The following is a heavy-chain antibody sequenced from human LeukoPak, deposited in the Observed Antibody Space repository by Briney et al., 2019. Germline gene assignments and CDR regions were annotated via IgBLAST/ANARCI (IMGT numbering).Heavy chain of an antibody. CDR2: IWYDGSNK. D-gene: IGHD3-10*01. CDR1: GFTFSSYG. V-gene: IGHV3-33*01. Sequence: PGGSLRLSCAASGFTFSSYGMHWVRQAPGKGLEWVAVIWYDGSNKYYADSVKGRFTISRDNSKNTLYLQMNSLRAEDTAVYYCARDQMVQGVRYYFDYWGQGALVTVSS. J-gene: IGHJ4*02. CDR3: ARDQMVQGVRYYFDY.